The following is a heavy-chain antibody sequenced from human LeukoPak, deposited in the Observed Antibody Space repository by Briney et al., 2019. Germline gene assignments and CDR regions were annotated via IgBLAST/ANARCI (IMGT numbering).Heavy chain of an antibody. CDR3: ARRSTARFDP. Sequence: SETLSLTCTVSGGSISSYYRSWIRQPPGKGLEWIGYIYYSGSTNYNPSLKSRVTISVDTSKNQFSLKLSSVTAADTAVYYCARRSTARFDPWGQGTLVTVSS. J-gene: IGHJ5*02. V-gene: IGHV4-59*01. CDR2: IYYSGST. CDR1: GGSISSYY.